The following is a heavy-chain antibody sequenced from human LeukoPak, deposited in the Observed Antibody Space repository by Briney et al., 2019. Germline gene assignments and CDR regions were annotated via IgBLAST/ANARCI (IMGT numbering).Heavy chain of an antibody. D-gene: IGHD3-16*01. Sequence: GGSLRLSCATSGFTFSSYWMNWARQAPGKGLEWVASINHNGNVNYYVDSMKGRFTISRDNAKNSLYLQMSNLRAEDTAVYFCARGGGLDVWGQGATVTVSS. CDR1: GFTFSSYW. CDR3: ARGGGLDV. V-gene: IGHV3-7*03. CDR2: INHNGNVN. J-gene: IGHJ6*02.